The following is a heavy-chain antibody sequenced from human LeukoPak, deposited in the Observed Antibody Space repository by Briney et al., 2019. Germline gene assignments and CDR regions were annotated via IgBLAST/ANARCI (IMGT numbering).Heavy chain of an antibody. CDR2: FDPEDGET. CDR1: GYTLTELS. D-gene: IGHD3-22*01. Sequence: GASVKVSCKVSGYTLTELSMHWVRQAPGKGLEWMGGFDPEDGETIYAQKFQGRVTMTEDASTDTAYMELSSLRSEDTAVYYCATVTRYDSSGYSFDFGYWGQGTLVTVSS. J-gene: IGHJ4*02. V-gene: IGHV1-24*01. CDR3: ATVTRYDSSGYSFDFGY.